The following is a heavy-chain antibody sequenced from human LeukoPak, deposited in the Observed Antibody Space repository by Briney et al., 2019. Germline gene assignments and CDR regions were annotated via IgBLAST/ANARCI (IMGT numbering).Heavy chain of an antibody. D-gene: IGHD2-8*01. CDR1: GFIVSRNY. CDR3: ALHTRDCSDDVCSSLVFDY. J-gene: IGHJ4*02. Sequence: GGSLRLSCAASGFIVSRNYISWVRQAPGKGPEWVSVIYSGGTMYYADSVTGRFTISRDNSKNTVYLQMNSLRAEDTAVYYCALHTRDCSDDVCSSLVFDYRGQGTLVTVSS. CDR2: IYSGGTM. V-gene: IGHV3-53*01.